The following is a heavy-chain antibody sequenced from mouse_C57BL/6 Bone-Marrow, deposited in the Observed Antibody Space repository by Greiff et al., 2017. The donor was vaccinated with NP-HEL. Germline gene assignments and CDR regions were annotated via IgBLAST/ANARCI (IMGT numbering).Heavy chain of an antibody. J-gene: IGHJ3*01. CDR1: GYTFTSYG. V-gene: IGHV1-81*01. D-gene: IGHD3-2*02. Sequence: QVQLQQSGAELARPGASVKLSCKASGYTFTSYGISWVKQRTGQGLEWIGEIYPRSGNTYYNEKFKGKATLTADKSSSTAYMELRSLTSEASAVYFCARSGSSGYWFAYWGQGTLVTVSA. CDR3: ARSGSSGYWFAY. CDR2: IYPRSGNT.